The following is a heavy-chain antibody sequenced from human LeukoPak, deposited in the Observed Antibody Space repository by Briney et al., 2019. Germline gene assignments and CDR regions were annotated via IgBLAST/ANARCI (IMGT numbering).Heavy chain of an antibody. D-gene: IGHD5-24*01. CDR2: ISGSGGST. CDR3: AKVAEMATIGGLDY. CDR1: GFTSSSYG. V-gene: IGHV3-23*01. J-gene: IGHJ4*02. Sequence: GGSLRLSCAASGFTSSSYGMSWVRQAPGKGLEWVSAISGSGGSTYYADSVKGRFTISRDNSKKTLYLQMNSLRAKDTAVYYCAKVAEMATIGGLDYWGQGTLVTVSA.